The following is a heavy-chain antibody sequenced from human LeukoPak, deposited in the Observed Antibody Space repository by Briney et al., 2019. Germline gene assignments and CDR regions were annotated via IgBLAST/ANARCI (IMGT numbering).Heavy chain of an antibody. CDR2: IYTSGST. Sequence: SETLSLTCTVSGGSISSGRYYWSWIRQPAGKGLEWIGRIYTSGSTNDNPSLNSRVTISVDTSKNQFSLKLSSLTAAAAAVYFCARAGHSGYDWWYSSGWYWFDPWGQGNLVTVSP. CDR1: GGSISSGRYY. D-gene: IGHD6-19*01. V-gene: IGHV4-61*02. CDR3: ARAGHSGYDWWYSSGWYWFDP. J-gene: IGHJ5*02.